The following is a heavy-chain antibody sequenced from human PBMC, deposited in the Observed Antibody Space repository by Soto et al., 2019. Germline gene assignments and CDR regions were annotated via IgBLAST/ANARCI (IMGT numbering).Heavy chain of an antibody. CDR1: GGSFSGYY. CDR3: ARANLWFGELALTDV. CDR2: INHSGST. D-gene: IGHD3-10*01. J-gene: IGHJ6*02. V-gene: IGHV4-34*01. Sequence: PSETLSLTCAVYGGSFSGYYWSWIRQPPGKGLEWIGEINHSGSTNYNPSLKSRVTISVDTSKNQFSLKLSSVTAADTAVYYCARANLWFGELALTDVWGQGTTATVSS.